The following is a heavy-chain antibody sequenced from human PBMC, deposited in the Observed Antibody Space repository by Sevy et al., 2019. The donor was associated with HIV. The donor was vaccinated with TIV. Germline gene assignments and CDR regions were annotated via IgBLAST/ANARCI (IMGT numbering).Heavy chain of an antibody. CDR3: ARALVSSNVADYYYYGMDV. V-gene: IGHV3-48*02. Sequence: GGSLRLSCAASGFTFSSYSMNWVRQAPGKGLEWVSYISSSSSTIYYADSVKGRFTISRDNAKNSLYLQMNSLRDEDTAVYYCARALVSSNVADYYYYGMDVWGQGTTVTVSS. D-gene: IGHD2-2*01. CDR1: GFTFSSYS. CDR2: ISSSSSTI. J-gene: IGHJ6*02.